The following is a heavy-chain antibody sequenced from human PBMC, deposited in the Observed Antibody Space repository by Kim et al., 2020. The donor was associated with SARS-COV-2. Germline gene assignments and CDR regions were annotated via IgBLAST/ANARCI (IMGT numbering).Heavy chain of an antibody. Sequence: LSLTCAASGFTFSSYWMSWVRQAPGKGLEWVANIKQDGSEKYYVDSVKGRFTISRDNAKNSLYLQMNSLRAEDTAVYYCALADYGSGSILTPRVGYAYWGQGTLVTVSS. CDR2: IKQDGSEK. J-gene: IGHJ4*02. D-gene: IGHD3-10*01. CDR1: GFTFSSYW. CDR3: ALADYGSGSILTPRVGYAY. V-gene: IGHV3-7*01.